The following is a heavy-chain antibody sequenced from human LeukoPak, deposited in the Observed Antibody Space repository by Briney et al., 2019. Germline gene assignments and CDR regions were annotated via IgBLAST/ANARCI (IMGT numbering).Heavy chain of an antibody. CDR1: GGSISSYY. V-gene: IGHV4-59*01. CDR2: IYYSGST. D-gene: IGHD5-18*01. CDR3: ARGNTADY. Sequence: NPSETLSLTCTVSGGSISSYYWSWIRQPPGKGLEWIGYIYYSGSTNYNPSLKSRVTISVDTSKNQFSLKLSSVTAADTAVYYCARGNTADYWGQGTLVTVSS. J-gene: IGHJ4*02.